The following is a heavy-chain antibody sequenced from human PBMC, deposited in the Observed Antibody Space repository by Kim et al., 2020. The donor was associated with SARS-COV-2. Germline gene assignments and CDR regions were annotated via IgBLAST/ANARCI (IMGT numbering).Heavy chain of an antibody. J-gene: IGHJ6*02. D-gene: IGHD1-26*01. Sequence: GGSLRLSCAASGFTFDDYAMHWVRQAPGKGLEWVSLISGDGGSTYYADSVKGRFTISRDNSKNSLYLQMNSLRTEDTALYYCAKGGFSGSLYYYYGMDVCGQGATVTVSS. CDR3: AKGGFSGSLYYYYGMDV. V-gene: IGHV3-43*02. CDR1: GFTFDDYA. CDR2: ISGDGGST.